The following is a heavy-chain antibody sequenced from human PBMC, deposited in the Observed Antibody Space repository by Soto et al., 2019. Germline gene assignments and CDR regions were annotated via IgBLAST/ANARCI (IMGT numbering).Heavy chain of an antibody. CDR3: ARVVGTPYNWFDP. CDR2: ISAYNGTT. J-gene: IGHJ5*02. V-gene: IGHV1-18*01. Sequence: GASVEVSCKASGDTFASYGSSWVRQAPGQGLEWMGWISAYNGTTNYAQKLQGRVTMTTDTSTSTAYMELRSLRSDDTAVYYCARVVGTPYNWFDPWGQGTLVTVSS. D-gene: IGHD1-1*01. CDR1: GDTFASYG.